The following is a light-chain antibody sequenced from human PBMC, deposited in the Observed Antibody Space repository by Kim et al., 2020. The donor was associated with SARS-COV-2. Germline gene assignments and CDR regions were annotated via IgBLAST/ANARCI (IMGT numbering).Light chain of an antibody. Sequence: LSPGERATLSCRASQSVSSSYLAWYQQKPGQAPRLLIYGASSRATGIPDRFSGSGSGTDFTLTISRLEPEDFAVYYCQQYGSSQWTFGQGTKVDIK. CDR1: QSVSSSY. J-gene: IGKJ1*01. CDR3: QQYGSSQWT. V-gene: IGKV3-20*01. CDR2: GAS.